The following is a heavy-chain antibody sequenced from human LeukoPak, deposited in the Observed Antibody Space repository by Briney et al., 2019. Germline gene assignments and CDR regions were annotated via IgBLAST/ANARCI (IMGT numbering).Heavy chain of an antibody. Sequence: GASVTVSCKASGGTFSSYAISWVRQAPGQGLEWMGGIIPIFGTANYAQKFQGRVTITADESTSTAYMELSSLRSEDTAVYYCAADPSGSYWYYYGMDVWGQGTTVTVSS. D-gene: IGHD1-26*01. CDR3: AADPSGSYWYYYGMDV. CDR1: GGTFSSYA. CDR2: IIPIFGTA. V-gene: IGHV1-69*13. J-gene: IGHJ6*02.